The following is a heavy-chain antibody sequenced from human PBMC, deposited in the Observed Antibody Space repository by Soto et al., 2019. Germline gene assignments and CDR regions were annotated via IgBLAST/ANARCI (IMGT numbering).Heavy chain of an antibody. Sequence: PGESLKISCKGSGYSFTSYWIGWVRQMPGKGLEWMGIIYPGDSDTRYSPSFQGQVTISADKSISTAYLQWSSLKASDTAMYYCARYQETYSYSEKWDYYRDGMDVWGRGTTVTGS. CDR2: IYPGDSDT. V-gene: IGHV5-51*01. J-gene: IGHJ6*02. D-gene: IGHD5-18*01. CDR1: GYSFTSYW. CDR3: ARYQETYSYSEKWDYYRDGMDV.